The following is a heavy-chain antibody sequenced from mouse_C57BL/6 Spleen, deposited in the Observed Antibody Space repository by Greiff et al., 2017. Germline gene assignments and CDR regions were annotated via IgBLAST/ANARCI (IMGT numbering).Heavy chain of an antibody. Sequence: QVQLQQPGAELVKPGASVTLSCKASGYTFTSYWMHWVKQRPGQGLEWIGMIHPNSGSTNYNEKFKSKATLTVDKSSSTAYMQLSSLTSEDSAVYYCAREGDYNWYFDVWGTGTTVTVSS. CDR1: GYTFTSYW. D-gene: IGHD2-13*01. CDR3: AREGDYNWYFDV. V-gene: IGHV1-64*01. J-gene: IGHJ1*03. CDR2: IHPNSGST.